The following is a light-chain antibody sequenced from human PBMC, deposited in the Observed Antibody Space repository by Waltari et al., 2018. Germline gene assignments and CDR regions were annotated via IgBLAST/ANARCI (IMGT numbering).Light chain of an antibody. CDR2: RVS. V-gene: IGKV2-30*01. CDR3: MQGTHWPWT. CDR1: QGIVYSDGDTY. J-gene: IGKJ1*01. Sequence: ISCRSSQGIVYSDGDTYLSWFQQRPGQSPRRLIYRVSKRDSGVPDRFSGSGSGTDFTLKISRVEAEDVGVYYCMQGTHWPWTFGQGTKVEIK.